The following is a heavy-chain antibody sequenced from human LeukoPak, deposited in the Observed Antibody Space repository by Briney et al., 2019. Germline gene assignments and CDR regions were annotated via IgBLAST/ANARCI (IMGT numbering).Heavy chain of an antibody. CDR1: GYTFTSYD. D-gene: IGHD2-2*02. CDR2: MNPNSGNT. CDR3: ARAQYCSSTSCYIITGDLDY. Sequence: ASVKVSCKASGYTFTSYDINWVRQATGQGLEWMGWMNPNSGNTGYAQKFQGRVTMTRNTSISTAYMERSSLRSEDTAVYYCARAQYCSSTSCYIITGDLDYWGQGTLVTVSS. V-gene: IGHV1-8*01. J-gene: IGHJ4*02.